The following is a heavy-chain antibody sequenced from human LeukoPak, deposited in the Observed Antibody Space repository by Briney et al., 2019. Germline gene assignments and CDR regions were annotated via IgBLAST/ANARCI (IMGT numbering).Heavy chain of an antibody. J-gene: IGHJ6*02. Sequence: GRSLRLSCAASGFTFSSYGMHWVRQAPGKGLEWVSSISSSSSYIYYADSVKGRFTISRDNAKNSLYLQMNSLRAEDTALYYCAKDGGGYSGYDYGYYGMDVWGQGTTVTVSS. CDR1: GFTFSSYG. CDR2: ISSSSSYI. D-gene: IGHD5-12*01. CDR3: AKDGGGYSGYDYGYYGMDV. V-gene: IGHV3-21*04.